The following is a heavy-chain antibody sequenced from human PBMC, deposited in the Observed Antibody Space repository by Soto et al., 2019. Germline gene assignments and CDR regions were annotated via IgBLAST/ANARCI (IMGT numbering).Heavy chain of an antibody. J-gene: IGHJ5*02. Sequence: GGSLRLSCAASGFTFSSYGMHWVRQAPGKGLEWVAVIWYDGSNKYYADSVKGRFTISRDNSKNTLYLQMNSLRAEDTAVYYCARDSGYYPYNWFDPWGQGTLVTVSS. V-gene: IGHV3-33*01. D-gene: IGHD3-22*01. CDR2: IWYDGSNK. CDR3: ARDSGYYPYNWFDP. CDR1: GFTFSSYG.